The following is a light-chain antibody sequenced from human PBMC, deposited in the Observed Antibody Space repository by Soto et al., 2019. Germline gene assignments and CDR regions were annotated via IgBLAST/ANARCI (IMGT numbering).Light chain of an antibody. CDR1: QSVSGN. J-gene: IGKJ5*01. V-gene: IGKV3-11*01. CDR2: DAS. Sequence: DIIMTQSPATLSVSPGERVTLSCRASQSVSGNLAWYQQKPGQAPRLLLYDASNRATGIPARFSGSGCGTDFTLTISSLEPEDFAVYYCQQRSNWPPLVTFGQGTRLEIK. CDR3: QQRSNWPPLVT.